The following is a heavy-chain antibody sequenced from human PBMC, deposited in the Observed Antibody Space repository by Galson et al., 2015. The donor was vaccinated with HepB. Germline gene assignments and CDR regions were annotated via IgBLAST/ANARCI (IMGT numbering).Heavy chain of an antibody. CDR1: GFTFSGYA. V-gene: IGHV3-64D*06. J-gene: IGHJ4*02. CDR3: VKDRTYYDFWSGNLDY. CDR2: ISSNGGST. D-gene: IGHD3-3*01. Sequence: SLRLSCAASGFTFSGYAMHWVRQAPGKGLEYVSAISSNGGSTYYADSVKGRFTISRDNSKNTQYLQMSSLRAEDTAVYYCVKDRTYYDFWSGNLDYWGQGTLVTVSS.